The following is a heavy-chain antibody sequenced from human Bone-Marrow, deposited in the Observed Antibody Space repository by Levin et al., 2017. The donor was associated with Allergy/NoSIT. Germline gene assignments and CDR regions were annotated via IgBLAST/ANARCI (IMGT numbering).Heavy chain of an antibody. CDR3: ARAVPSTMVQGVIIAGYYGY. CDR1: GGTFSSYA. CDR2: IIPIFGTA. J-gene: IGHJ4*02. V-gene: IGHV1-69*06. Sequence: KIFCKASGGTFSSYAISWVRQAPGQGLEWMGGIIPIFGTANYAQKFQGRVTITADKSTSTAYMELSSLRSEDTAVYYCARAVPSTMVQGVIIAGYYGYWGQGTLVTVSS. D-gene: IGHD3-10*01.